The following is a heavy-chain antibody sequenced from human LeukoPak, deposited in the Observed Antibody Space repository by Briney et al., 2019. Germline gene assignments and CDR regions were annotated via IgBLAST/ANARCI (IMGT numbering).Heavy chain of an antibody. V-gene: IGHV3-23*01. Sequence: GGSLRLSCAASGFTFSRYGMSWVRQAPGKGLEWVSAISGRGGSTYYADSVKGRFTISRDNSKNTLYLQMNSLRVEDTAVYYCAKSVSTMIVVVITRSGLYMDVWGKGTTVTVSS. CDR3: AKSVSTMIVVVITRSGLYMDV. D-gene: IGHD3-22*01. CDR2: ISGRGGST. CDR1: GFTFSRYG. J-gene: IGHJ6*03.